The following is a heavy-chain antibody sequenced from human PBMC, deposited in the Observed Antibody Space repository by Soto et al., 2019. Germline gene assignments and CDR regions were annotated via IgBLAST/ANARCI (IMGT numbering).Heavy chain of an antibody. Sequence: ASVKVSCKASGYTFTRYGISWVRQAPGQGLEWMGWISGYNSDTNYAQKFQGRVSMTIDTSTTTAYMELRSLTSDDTAVYYCAKNEQPPYYYYGLDVWGQGPKVTVSS. J-gene: IGHJ6*02. CDR2: ISGYNSDT. V-gene: IGHV1-18*01. D-gene: IGHD6-13*01. CDR1: GYTFTRYG. CDR3: AKNEQPPYYYYGLDV.